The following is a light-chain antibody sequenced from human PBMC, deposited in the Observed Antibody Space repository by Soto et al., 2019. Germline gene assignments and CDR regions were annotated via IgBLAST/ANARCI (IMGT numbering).Light chain of an antibody. CDR2: AAS. Sequence: DMEMTQSPLSLSASVGDRVTITCRASQSISNYLNWYQHKPGKVPKLLIYAASSLQSSVPTRFSGSGSGTDFTLTINSLQPEDFATYYCQQSYGTPLTFGGGTKIEIK. V-gene: IGKV1-39*01. CDR1: QSISNY. CDR3: QQSYGTPLT. J-gene: IGKJ4*01.